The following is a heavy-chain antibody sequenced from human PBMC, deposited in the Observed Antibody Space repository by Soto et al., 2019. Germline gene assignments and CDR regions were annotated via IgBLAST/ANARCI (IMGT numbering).Heavy chain of an antibody. V-gene: IGHV4-39*01. J-gene: IGHJ6*02. CDR3: ARAYGSGSYYNNHYYHGMDV. D-gene: IGHD3-10*01. Sequence: PSETLSLTCTVSGGSISSSSYYWGWIRQPPGKGLEWIGSIYYSGSTYYNPYLKSRVTISVDTSKNQFSLKLSSVTAADTAVYYCARAYGSGSYYNNHYYHGMDVWGQGTTVTVSS. CDR1: GGSISSSSYY. CDR2: IYYSGST.